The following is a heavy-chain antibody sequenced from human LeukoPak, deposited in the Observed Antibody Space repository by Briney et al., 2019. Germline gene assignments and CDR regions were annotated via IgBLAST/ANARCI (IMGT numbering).Heavy chain of an antibody. D-gene: IGHD5-12*01. J-gene: IGHJ6*02. CDR3: ARDQSGLAYYYYYYGMDV. CDR2: ISYDGSNK. V-gene: IGHV3-30*04. Sequence: GGSLRLSCAASGFTFSSYAMHWVRQAPGKGLEWVAVISYDGSNKYYADSVKGRFTISRDNSKNTLYLQMNSLRAEDTAVYYCARDQSGLAYYYYYYGMDVWGQGTTVTVSS. CDR1: GFTFSSYA.